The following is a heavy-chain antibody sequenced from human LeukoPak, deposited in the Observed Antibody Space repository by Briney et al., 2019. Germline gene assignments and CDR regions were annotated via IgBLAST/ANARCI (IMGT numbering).Heavy chain of an antibody. Sequence: SQTLSLTCAISGDSVSSNNIDWNWIRQSPSRGLEWQGRTYYRSKRYNDYAISPKSRITINPDTSKNQFYLQLNSVTTDDTAMYYCARRGASDAFDIWGQGKMVSVSS. J-gene: IGHJ3*02. D-gene: IGHD5-12*01. CDR1: GDSVSSNNID. CDR3: ARRGASDAFDI. CDR2: TYYRSKRYN. V-gene: IGHV6-1*01.